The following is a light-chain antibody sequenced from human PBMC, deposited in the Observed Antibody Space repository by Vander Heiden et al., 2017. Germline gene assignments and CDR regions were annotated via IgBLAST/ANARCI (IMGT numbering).Light chain of an antibody. Sequence: QSVLTQPPSASVSPGQPVTSSCTGISSDVGGYKSVSWYQQHPGKAPKLIIYEVSQRPSGVPGRFSGSRSGSTASLTVSGLQADDEADYYCSSYAGSNNWVFGGGTRLTVL. CDR1: SSDVGGYKS. J-gene: IGLJ3*02. CDR3: SSYAGSNNWV. CDR2: EVS. V-gene: IGLV2-8*01.